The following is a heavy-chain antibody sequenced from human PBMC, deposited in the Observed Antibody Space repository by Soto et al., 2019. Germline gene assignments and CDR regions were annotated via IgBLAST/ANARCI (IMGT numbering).Heavy chain of an antibody. V-gene: IGHV4-59*01. Sequence: SETLSLTCTVSGGSISSYYWSWIRQPPGKGLEWIGYIYYSGSTNYNPSLKSRVTISVDTSKNQFSLKLSSVTAADTAVYYCVRYSSGRNNWFDPWGQGNLVTVS. D-gene: IGHD6-19*01. J-gene: IGHJ5*02. CDR2: IYYSGST. CDR3: VRYSSGRNNWFDP. CDR1: GGSISSYY.